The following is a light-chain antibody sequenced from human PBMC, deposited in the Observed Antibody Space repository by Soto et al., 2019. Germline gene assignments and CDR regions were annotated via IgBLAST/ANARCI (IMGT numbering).Light chain of an antibody. CDR2: DVT. Sequence: QSALTQPRSVSGSPGQSVTVSCTGTSSDVGGYNYVSWYRQYPGEAPKLLIYDVTERLSGVPDRFSGSKSGNTASLTISGLQAEDEADYYCCSYAGGHIHYIIGTGTKV. J-gene: IGLJ1*01. CDR1: SSDVGGYNY. CDR3: CSYAGGHIHYI. V-gene: IGLV2-11*01.